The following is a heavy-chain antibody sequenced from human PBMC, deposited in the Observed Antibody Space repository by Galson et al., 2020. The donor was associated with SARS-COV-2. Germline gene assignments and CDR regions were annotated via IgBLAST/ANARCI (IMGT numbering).Heavy chain of an antibody. D-gene: IGHD6-13*01. J-gene: IGHJ6*03. Sequence: TGKGLEWVSAIGTAGDTYYPGSVKGRFTISRENAKNSLYLQMNSLRAGDTAVYYCARAEHSIAAAGTFHYYYYYMDVWGKGTTVTVSS. CDR2: IGTAGDT. V-gene: IGHV3-13*01. CDR3: ARAEHSIAAAGTFHYYYYYMDV.